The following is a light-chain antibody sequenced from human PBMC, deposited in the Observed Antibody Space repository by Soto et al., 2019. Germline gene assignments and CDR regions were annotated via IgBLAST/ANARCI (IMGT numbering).Light chain of an antibody. Sequence: EIVLTQSPGTLSLSPGERATLSCRASQSVSSDYLAWYQQKPGLAPRPLIYGASRRATGIPDRFSGSGSGTDFTLTMSRLEPEDFAVYYCQQYGSSPITFGQGTRLEIK. CDR1: QSVSSDY. V-gene: IGKV3-20*01. CDR3: QQYGSSPIT. CDR2: GAS. J-gene: IGKJ5*01.